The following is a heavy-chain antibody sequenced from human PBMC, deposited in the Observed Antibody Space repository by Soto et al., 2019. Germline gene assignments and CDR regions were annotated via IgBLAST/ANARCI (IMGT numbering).Heavy chain of an antibody. CDR3: ARTSGGTYSFDP. V-gene: IGHV4-4*02. CDR2: MHHGGNP. D-gene: IGHD3-10*01. J-gene: IGHJ5*02. CDR1: GDSITNNNW. Sequence: QVQLQESGPGLVKPSGTLSLTCAVSGDSITNNNWWTWLRQSPGKGLDWIGEMHHGGNPDYNPSLRSRVTISVDKSKNQFSLHLSSVTAADSAVYYCARTSGGTYSFDPRGQGTLVTVSS.